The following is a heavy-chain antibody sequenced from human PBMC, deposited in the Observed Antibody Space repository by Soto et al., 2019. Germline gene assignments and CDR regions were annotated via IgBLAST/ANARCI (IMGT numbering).Heavy chain of an antibody. V-gene: IGHV4-4*02. Sequence: SETLSLTCAVSGGSISSSNWWSWVRQPPGKGLEWIEEIYHSGSTNYNPSLKSRVTTSVDKSKNQFSLKPSSVTAADTAVYYCARAWSSDWNDHYFDYWGQGTLVTVSS. CDR2: IYHSGST. CDR1: GGSISSSNW. J-gene: IGHJ4*02. D-gene: IGHD1-1*01. CDR3: ARAWSSDWNDHYFDY.